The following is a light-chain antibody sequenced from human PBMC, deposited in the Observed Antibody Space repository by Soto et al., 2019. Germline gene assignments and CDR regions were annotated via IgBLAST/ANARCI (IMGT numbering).Light chain of an antibody. CDR2: GAS. V-gene: IGKV3-15*01. J-gene: IGKJ2*01. CDR1: QSVSSN. CDR3: QQRSNWPPGGT. Sequence: EIVMTQSPATLSVSPGERATLSCMASQSVSSNLAWYQQKPGQAPRLLIYGASTRATGIPARFSGSGSGTEFTLTISSLQSEDFAVYYCQQRSNWPPGGTFGQGTKLEIK.